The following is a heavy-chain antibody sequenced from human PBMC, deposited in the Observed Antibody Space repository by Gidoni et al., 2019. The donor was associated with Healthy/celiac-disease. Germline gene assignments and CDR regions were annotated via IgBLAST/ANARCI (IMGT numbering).Heavy chain of an antibody. CDR1: GGSISSYY. D-gene: IGHD1-26*01. J-gene: IGHJ4*02. V-gene: IGHV4-59*08. Sequence: QLQLQESGPGLVKPSETLSLTCTVSGGSISSYYWSWIRQPPGKGLEWIGYIYYSGSTNYNPSLKSRVTISVDTSKNQFSLKLSSVTAADTAVYYCARLSRGLLGDYFDYWGQGTLVTVSS. CDR3: ARLSRGLLGDYFDY. CDR2: IYYSGST.